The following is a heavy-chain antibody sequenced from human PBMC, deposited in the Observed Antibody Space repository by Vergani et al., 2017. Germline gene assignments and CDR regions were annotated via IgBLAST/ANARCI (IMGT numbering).Heavy chain of an antibody. Sequence: QVQLEESGPGLVKPSETLSLTCTVSGGSFNTYYWSWIRQSPGKGLEWIGYIYSTGSTKYNPSPNSQVTMSVDTSKNQFSLKLRSVTAADTAVYFCARVMYRDQASTGYRLEGMDIWGQGTTVT. V-gene: IGHV4-59*13. CDR1: GGSFNTYY. CDR3: ARVMYRDQASTGYRLEGMDI. J-gene: IGHJ6*02. CDR2: IYSTGST. D-gene: IGHD3-9*01.